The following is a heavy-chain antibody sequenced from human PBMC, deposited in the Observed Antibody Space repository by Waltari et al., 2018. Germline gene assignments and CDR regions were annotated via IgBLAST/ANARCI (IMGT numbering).Heavy chain of an antibody. CDR1: GGSISSHS. V-gene: IGHV4-59*11. CDR2: IYYSGST. CDR3: ARAGIVGATVDY. J-gene: IGHJ4*02. Sequence: QVQLQESGPGLVKPSETLSLPCHVSGGSISSHSWSWIRQPPGKGLEWIGDIYYSGSTNYNPSLKSRVTISVDTSKNQFSLKLSSVTAADTAVYYCARAGIVGATVDYWGQGTLVTVSS. D-gene: IGHD1-26*01.